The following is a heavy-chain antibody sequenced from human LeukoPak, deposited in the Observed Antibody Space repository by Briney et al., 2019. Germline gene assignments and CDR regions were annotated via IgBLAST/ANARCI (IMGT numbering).Heavy chain of an antibody. V-gene: IGHV3-30*02. D-gene: IGHD2-21*01. CDR3: CGDFGY. J-gene: IGHJ4*02. CDR2: IRYDGSNE. Sequence: GGSLRLSCAASGITFNSYGMHWVRQAPDKGLEWVAFIRYDGSNEYYADSVKGRFTISRDNSKNTLYLQMNSLRGEDTAVYYCCGDFGYWGQGTLVTVSS. CDR1: GITFNSYG.